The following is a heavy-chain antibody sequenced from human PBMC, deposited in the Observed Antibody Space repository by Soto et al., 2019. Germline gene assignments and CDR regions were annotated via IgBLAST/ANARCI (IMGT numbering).Heavy chain of an antibody. D-gene: IGHD2-21*02. Sequence: PPETLSLTCTVTGDSIRSRSYYWGWFRQPPGKGPEWIGSIYYSGSTYNNPSLRSRVSMSIDTSKDQFSLKLKSVTAADTALYFCARQRTSVVTQAYFDVWAPGSLATVSS. CDR2: IYYSGST. CDR1: GDSIRSRSYY. V-gene: IGHV4-39*01. CDR3: ARQRTSVVTQAYFDV. J-gene: IGHJ4*02.